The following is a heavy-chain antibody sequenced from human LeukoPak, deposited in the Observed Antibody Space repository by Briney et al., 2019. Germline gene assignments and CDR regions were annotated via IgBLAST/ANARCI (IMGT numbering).Heavy chain of an antibody. Sequence: GGSLRLSCAASGFTFSSYSMIWVRLAPGKGLEWVSSISSSSTYIYYADSMKGRFIISRDNAKNSLYLQMNSLRAEDTAMYYCARLLSGGQGAFDIWGQGTMVTVSS. CDR3: ARLLSGGQGAFDI. J-gene: IGHJ3*02. D-gene: IGHD6-19*01. CDR1: GFTFSSYS. V-gene: IGHV3-21*01. CDR2: ISSSSTYI.